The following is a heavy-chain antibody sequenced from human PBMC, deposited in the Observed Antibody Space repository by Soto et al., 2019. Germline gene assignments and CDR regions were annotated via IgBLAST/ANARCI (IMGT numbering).Heavy chain of an antibody. D-gene: IGHD3-22*01. Sequence: EVQLLESGGHLVQPGGSLRLSCAASGFTFSTYTMNWVRQAPGKGLEWVSGIIGVDIRTFYADSVKGRFSISRDDSKNMLFLQMNSLRDDDTAVYYCAKDSQVDGSWAFDYWGQGTLVTVSS. CDR1: GFTFSTYT. V-gene: IGHV3-23*01. CDR3: AKDSQVDGSWAFDY. J-gene: IGHJ4*02. CDR2: IIGVDIRT.